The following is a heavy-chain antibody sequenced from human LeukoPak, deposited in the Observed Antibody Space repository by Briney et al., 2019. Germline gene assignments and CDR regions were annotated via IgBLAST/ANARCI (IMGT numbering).Heavy chain of an antibody. CDR1: GGSISSGDYY. Sequence: SETLSLTCTVSGGSISSGDYYWRWIRQPPGTGLEWIGYIYYSGSTYYNPSLKSRVTISVDTSKNQFSLKLSSVTAADTAVYYCARKYYYDSSGYYYDYWGQGTLVTVSS. CDR3: ARKYYYDSSGYYYDY. V-gene: IGHV4-30-4*08. D-gene: IGHD3-22*01. CDR2: IYYSGST. J-gene: IGHJ4*02.